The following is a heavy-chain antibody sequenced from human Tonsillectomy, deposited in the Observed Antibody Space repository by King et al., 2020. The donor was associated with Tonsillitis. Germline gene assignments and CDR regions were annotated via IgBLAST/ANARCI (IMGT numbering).Heavy chain of an antibody. D-gene: IGHD3-22*01. J-gene: IGHJ4*02. CDR2: ISGDGGRT. Sequence: EGQLVQSGGGVVQPGGSLRLSCAASGFTFYDYAMHWVRQAPGKGLEWVSLISGDGGRTHYADSVKGRFTISRDNSKNSLYLQMNSLRTEDTALYYCAKNMYSDSSEELDYWGQGTLVTVSS. CDR1: GFTFYDYA. V-gene: IGHV3-43*02. CDR3: AKNMYSDSSEELDY.